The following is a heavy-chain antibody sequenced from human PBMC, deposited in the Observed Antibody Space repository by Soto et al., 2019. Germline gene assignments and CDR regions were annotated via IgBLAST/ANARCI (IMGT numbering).Heavy chain of an antibody. Sequence: EASVKVSCKASGFTFTSSAVQWVRQARGQRLEWIGWIVVGSGNTNYAQKFQERVTITRDMSTSTAYMELSSLRSEDTAVYYCAPLMGGAPPHKRGGRDVGGQGTRVTVSS. J-gene: IGHJ6*02. CDR2: IVVGSGNT. CDR1: GFTFTSSA. CDR3: APLMGGAPPHKRGGRDV. D-gene: IGHD1-26*01. V-gene: IGHV1-58*01.